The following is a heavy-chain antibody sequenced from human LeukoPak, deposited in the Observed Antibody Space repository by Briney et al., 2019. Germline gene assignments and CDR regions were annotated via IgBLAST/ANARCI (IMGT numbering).Heavy chain of an antibody. CDR1: GFPFSNSW. Sequence: GGSLRLSCAVSGFPFSNSWMYWVRQAPGKGLEGVANIKKDGSGISYVESVKGRFIISRDNSRNSLYLQMNSLKVEDTAVYFCAGGNAMDVWGKGTAVTVYS. CDR2: IKKDGSGI. CDR3: AGGNAMDV. V-gene: IGHV3-7*03. J-gene: IGHJ6*04.